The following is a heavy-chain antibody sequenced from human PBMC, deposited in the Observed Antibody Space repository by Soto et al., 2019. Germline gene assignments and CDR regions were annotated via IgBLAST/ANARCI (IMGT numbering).Heavy chain of an antibody. V-gene: IGHV3-30-3*01. Sequence: PWWSLRLSCAASVFTCSTYAMEWFRQAPGKGLDWVALISYDGNNKYYADSVRGRFTISRDNSKNTLYLQMNTLRPEDTALYFCARPVEPFYYYGMDVWGQGTTVTVSS. CDR3: ARPVEPFYYYGMDV. CDR2: ISYDGNNK. J-gene: IGHJ6*02. CDR1: VFTCSTYA.